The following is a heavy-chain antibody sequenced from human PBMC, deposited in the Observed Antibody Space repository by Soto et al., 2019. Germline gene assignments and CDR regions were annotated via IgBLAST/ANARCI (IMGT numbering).Heavy chain of an antibody. V-gene: IGHV4-30-2*01. CDR1: GGSISSGGYS. CDR2: IYHSGST. Sequence: QLQLQESGSGLVKPSQTLSLTCAVSGGSISSGGYSWSWIRQPPGKGPEWIGYIYHSGSTYYNPSLKSRVTIAVDRSKHQFSLKLSSVTAADTAVYYCARAGGLGAVAVDYWGQGTLVTVSS. CDR3: ARAGGLGAVAVDY. D-gene: IGHD6-19*01. J-gene: IGHJ4*02.